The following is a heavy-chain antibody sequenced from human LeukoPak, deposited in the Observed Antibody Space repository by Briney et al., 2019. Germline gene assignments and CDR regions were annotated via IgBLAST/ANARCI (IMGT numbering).Heavy chain of an antibody. CDR2: IYTSGST. J-gene: IGHJ4*02. D-gene: IGHD3-3*01. Sequence: PSETLSLTCTVSGGSFSIYYWSWIRQPAGKGLEYIGRIYTSGSTNYNPSLKSRVTMSVDTSKNQFSLKLSSVTAADTAVYYCARIFSVGYYFDYWGQGTLVTVSS. CDR1: GGSFSIYY. V-gene: IGHV4-4*07. CDR3: ARIFSVGYYFDY.